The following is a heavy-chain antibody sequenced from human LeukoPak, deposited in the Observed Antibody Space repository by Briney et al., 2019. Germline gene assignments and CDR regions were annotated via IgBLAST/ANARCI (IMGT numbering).Heavy chain of an antibody. V-gene: IGHV1-46*01. J-gene: IGHJ5*02. CDR1: GYTFTSYY. D-gene: IGHD1-26*01. Sequence: ASVKVSCKASGYTFTSYYMHWVRQAPGQGLEWMGIINPSGGSTSYAQKFQGRVTMTRDTSTSTVYMELSSLRSEDTAVYYCARDRQSGSYYVDWFDPWGQGTLVTVSS. CDR3: ARDRQSGSYYVDWFDP. CDR2: INPSGGST.